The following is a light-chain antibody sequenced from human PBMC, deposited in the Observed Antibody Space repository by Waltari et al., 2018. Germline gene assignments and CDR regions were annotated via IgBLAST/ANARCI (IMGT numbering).Light chain of an antibody. CDR2: GAS. CDR1: QDISTN. CDR3: QQYTDWPVT. Sequence: ETVMTQSPATLSVSLGERATLSCRASQDISTNLAWYQQKPGQAPRLLMYGASTRATGVPARFTAGGSRTDFTLTISSLQSEDFAVYCCQQYTDWPVTFGQGTRLEI. J-gene: IGKJ5*01. V-gene: IGKV3-15*01.